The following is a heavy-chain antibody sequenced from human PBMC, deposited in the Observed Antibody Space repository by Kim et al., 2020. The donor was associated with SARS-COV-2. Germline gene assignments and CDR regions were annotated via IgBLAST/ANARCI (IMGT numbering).Heavy chain of an antibody. V-gene: IGHV5-51*01. CDR3: ARPHYDILTGYYI. D-gene: IGHD3-9*01. Sequence: GESLKISCKGSGYSFTSYWIGWVRQMPGKGLEWMGMIYPGDSDSRYSPSFQGQVTISADKSISTAYLQWSSLKASDTAMYYCARPHYDILTGYYIWGQGTLVTVSS. CDR1: GYSFTSYW. J-gene: IGHJ4*02. CDR2: IYPGDSDS.